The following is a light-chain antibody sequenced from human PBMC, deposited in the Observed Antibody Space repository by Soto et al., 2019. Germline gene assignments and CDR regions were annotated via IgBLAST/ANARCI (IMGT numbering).Light chain of an antibody. J-gene: IGKJ4*01. CDR1: QSISAW. V-gene: IGKV1-5*03. Sequence: DIQITQAPSTLSASVGDRVIITCRASQSISAWLAWYQQKPGKAPKLLIYKASSLESGVPSRFSGSGSGTEFTLTISGLQPDDFATYYCQQYNSNPLTFGGGTKVEIK. CDR3: QQYNSNPLT. CDR2: KAS.